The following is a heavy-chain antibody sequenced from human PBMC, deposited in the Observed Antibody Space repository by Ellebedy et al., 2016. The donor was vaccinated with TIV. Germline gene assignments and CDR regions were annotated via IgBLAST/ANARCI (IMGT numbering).Heavy chain of an antibody. D-gene: IGHD6-13*01. J-gene: IGHJ4*02. CDR1: GYTFTTFP. CDR3: ARARSSSRSYYFDL. CDR2: INTGNGDT. Sequence: AASVKVSCKASGYTFTTFPLYWVRQAPGQRLEWMGWINTGNGDTSSSQKFQGRVSITRDTSATTTFMELSSLTSKDTAVYYCARARSSSRSYYFDLWGQGTQVTVSS. V-gene: IGHV1-3*04.